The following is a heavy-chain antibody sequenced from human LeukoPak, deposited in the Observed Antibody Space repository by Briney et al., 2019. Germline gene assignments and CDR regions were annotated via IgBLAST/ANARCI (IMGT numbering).Heavy chain of an antibody. CDR2: IYSGGST. D-gene: IGHD6-19*01. J-gene: IGHJ4*02. Sequence: GGSLRLSCAASGFTVSSNYMSWVRQAPGKGLEWVSVIYSGGSTYYADSVKGRFTISRDNSKNTLYLQMNSLRAEDTAVYYCASEGIAVAGTDYWGQGTLVTVSS. V-gene: IGHV3-66*01. CDR3: ASEGIAVAGTDY. CDR1: GFTVSSNY.